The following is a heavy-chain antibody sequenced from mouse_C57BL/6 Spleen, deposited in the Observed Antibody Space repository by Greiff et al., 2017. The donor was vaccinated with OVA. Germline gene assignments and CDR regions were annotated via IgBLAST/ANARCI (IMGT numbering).Heavy chain of an antibody. Sequence: VQLQQPGAELVKPGASVKLSCKASGYTFTSYWMHWVKQRPGQGLEWIGMIHPNSGSTNYNEKFKSKATLTVDKSSSTAYMQLSSLTSEDSAVYYGARGRYYEDAMDYWGQGTSVTVSS. CDR1: GYTFTSYW. J-gene: IGHJ4*01. V-gene: IGHV1-64*01. CDR2: IHPNSGST. D-gene: IGHD2-4*01. CDR3: ARGRYYEDAMDY.